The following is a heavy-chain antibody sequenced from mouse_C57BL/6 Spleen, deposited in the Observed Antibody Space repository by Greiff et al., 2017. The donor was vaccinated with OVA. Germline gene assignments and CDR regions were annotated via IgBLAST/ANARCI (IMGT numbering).Heavy chain of an antibody. CDR2: IYPGDGDT. CDR3: ARGGGDDY. V-gene: IGHV1-82*01. CDR1: GYAFSSSW. D-gene: IGHD1-1*02. J-gene: IGHJ2*01. Sequence: VQLQQSGPELVKPGASVKLSCKASGYAFSSSWMNWVKQRPGKGLEWIGRIYPGDGDTNYNGKFKGKATLTADKSSSTAYMQLSSLTSEDSAVYFCARGGGDDYWGQGTTLTVSS.